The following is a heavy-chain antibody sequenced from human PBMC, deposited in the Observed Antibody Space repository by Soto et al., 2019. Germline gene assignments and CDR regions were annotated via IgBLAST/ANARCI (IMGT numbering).Heavy chain of an antibody. CDR3: ARDQNGSGNYYTRYFDY. Sequence: SETLSLTCTVSGGSISSGDYYWSWARQSPGKELEWIGEIYHSGSTNYNPSLKSRVTISVDKSKNQFSLNLSSVTAADTAVYYCARDQNGSGNYYTRYFDYWGQGTLVTVS. CDR1: GGSISSGDYY. CDR2: IYHSGST. V-gene: IGHV4-4*02. D-gene: IGHD3-10*01. J-gene: IGHJ4*02.